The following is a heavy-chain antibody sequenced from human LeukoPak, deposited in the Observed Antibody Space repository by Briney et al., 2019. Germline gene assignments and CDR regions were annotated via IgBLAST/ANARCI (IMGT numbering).Heavy chain of an antibody. Sequence: SGTPSPTCAVSGGSISSSNWWSWVRQPPGKGLEWIGEIYHSGSTNYNPSLKSRVTISVDKSKNQFSLKLSSVTAADTAVYYCARGRPNPPPKQWLVKLYYYGMDVWGKGTTVTVSS. CDR3: ARGRPNPPPKQWLVKLYYYGMDV. V-gene: IGHV4-4*02. CDR2: IYHSGST. J-gene: IGHJ6*04. CDR1: GGSISSSNW. D-gene: IGHD6-19*01.